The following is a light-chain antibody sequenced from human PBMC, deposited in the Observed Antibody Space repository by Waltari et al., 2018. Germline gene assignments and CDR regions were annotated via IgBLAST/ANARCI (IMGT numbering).Light chain of an antibody. CDR3: QQYGSSPPDT. Sequence: EIVLTQSPGTLSLSPGEGATLSCRASQSVNSYLAWYQQKPGQAPRLLIYGASTRATSIPDRFSGSGSGTDFTLTITRLEPEDFAVYYCQQYGSSPPDTFGGGTKVEIE. J-gene: IGKJ4*01. CDR2: GAS. CDR1: QSVNSY. V-gene: IGKV3-20*01.